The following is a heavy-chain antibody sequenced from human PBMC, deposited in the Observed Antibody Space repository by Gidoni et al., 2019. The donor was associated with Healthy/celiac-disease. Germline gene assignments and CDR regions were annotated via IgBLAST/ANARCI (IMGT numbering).Heavy chain of an antibody. CDR1: VFTFSNAG. CDR3: TTDGRIQLWFNDAFDI. Sequence: EVQLVESGGGLVKPGGSLRLSCAASVFTFSNAGMSWVRQGPGKGLEWVGRIKSKTDGGTTDYDAPVKGRFTISRDDSKNTLYLQMNSLKTEDTAVYYCTTDGRIQLWFNDAFDIWGQGTMVTVSS. CDR2: IKSKTDGGTT. D-gene: IGHD5-18*01. V-gene: IGHV3-15*01. J-gene: IGHJ3*02.